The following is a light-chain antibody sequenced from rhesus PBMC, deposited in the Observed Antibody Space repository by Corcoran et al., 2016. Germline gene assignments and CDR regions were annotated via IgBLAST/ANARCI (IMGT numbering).Light chain of an antibody. J-gene: IGKJ4*01. CDR3: QQHYSYPLT. Sequence: DIQMTQSPSSLSASVGDTVTITCRASQGISSYLVWYQQKPGKAPKLLIYKASTLQSGVPSRFSGSGSVTDFTLTISTLQPEDFATYYCQQHYSYPLTFGGGTKVEIK. CDR2: KAS. V-gene: IGKV1-25*01. CDR1: QGISSY.